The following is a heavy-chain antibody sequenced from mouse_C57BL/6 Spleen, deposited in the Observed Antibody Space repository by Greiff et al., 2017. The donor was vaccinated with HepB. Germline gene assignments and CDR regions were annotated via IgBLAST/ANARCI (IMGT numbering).Heavy chain of an antibody. Sequence: VQLQQSGAELVKPGASVKISSKASGYAFSSYWMNWVKQRPGKGLEWIGQIYPGDGDTNYNGKFKGKATLTADKSSSTAYMQLSSLTSEDSAVYFCARKMVTTAYAMDYWGQGTSVTVSS. CDR1: GYAFSSYW. J-gene: IGHJ4*01. V-gene: IGHV1-80*01. D-gene: IGHD2-2*01. CDR2: IYPGDGDT. CDR3: ARKMVTTAYAMDY.